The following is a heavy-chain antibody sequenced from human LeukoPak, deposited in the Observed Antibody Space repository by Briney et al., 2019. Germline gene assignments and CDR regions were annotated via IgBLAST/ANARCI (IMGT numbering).Heavy chain of an antibody. CDR2: IYSRCST. D-gene: IGHD3-10*01. Sequence: GGSLRLSRAASGLTPSSNYMSWVRQAPGKGLEWVSVIYSRCSTHYSVSVRGRCTIARDNSKNTLYLQMHSMRGEDTAIYNCAREITMVRGVPMYYFDYCGQGTLVTVSA. CDR1: GLTPSSNY. J-gene: IGHJ4*02. CDR3: AREITMVRGVPMYYFDY. V-gene: IGHV3-66*01.